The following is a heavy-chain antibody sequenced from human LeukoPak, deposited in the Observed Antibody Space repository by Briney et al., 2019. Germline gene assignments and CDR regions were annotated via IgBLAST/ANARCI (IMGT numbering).Heavy chain of an antibody. Sequence: GGALRLSCAASGFTFSSYAMHWVRQAPGKGLEWVAVISYDGSNKYYADSVKGRFTISRDNSKNTLYLQMNSLRAEDTAVYYCARDGDGSSWVYYYFDYWGQGTLVAVSS. CDR1: GFTFSSYA. V-gene: IGHV3-30*04. CDR2: ISYDGSNK. J-gene: IGHJ4*02. CDR3: ARDGDGSSWVYYYFDY. D-gene: IGHD6-13*01.